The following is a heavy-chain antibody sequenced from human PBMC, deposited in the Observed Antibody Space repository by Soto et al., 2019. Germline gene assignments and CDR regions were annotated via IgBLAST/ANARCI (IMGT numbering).Heavy chain of an antibody. CDR2: INHSGST. D-gene: IGHD2-15*01. J-gene: IGHJ5*02. CDR1: GGSFSCYY. Sequence: LSLTCAVYGGSFSCYYWSWIRQPPGKGLEWIGEINHSGSTNYNPSLKSRVTISVDTSKNQFSLKLSSVTAADTAVYYCARGLVVVAANNWFDPWGQGTLVTVSS. V-gene: IGHV4-34*01. CDR3: ARGLVVVAANNWFDP.